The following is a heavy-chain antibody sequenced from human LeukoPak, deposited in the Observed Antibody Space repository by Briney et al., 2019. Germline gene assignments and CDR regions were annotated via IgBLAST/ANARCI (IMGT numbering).Heavy chain of an antibody. V-gene: IGHV4-34*01. CDR3: ARSLTTVNYFDY. D-gene: IGHD4-11*01. Sequence: SETLSLTCAVYGGSFSGYYWSWIRQPPGKGLEWIGEINHSGSTNYNPSLKSRVTISVDTSKNQFSLKLSSVTAADTAVYYCARSLTTVNYFDYWGQGTLVTVSS. CDR2: INHSGST. CDR1: GGSFSGYY. J-gene: IGHJ4*02.